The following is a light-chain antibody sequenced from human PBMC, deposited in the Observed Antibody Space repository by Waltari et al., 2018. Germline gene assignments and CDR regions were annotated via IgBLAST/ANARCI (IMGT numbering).Light chain of an antibody. Sequence: EIVLTKSPGTLSLSHGERATLHCRASQSVTSISLTWYQQKLGQAPRLLIYGTSSRATGIPDRCSGSGSGTDFTLTISRLEPEDFAVYYCQQYDGEVVTFGGGTKVEI. CDR1: QSVTSIS. CDR2: GTS. CDR3: QQYDGEVVT. V-gene: IGKV3-20*01. J-gene: IGKJ4*01.